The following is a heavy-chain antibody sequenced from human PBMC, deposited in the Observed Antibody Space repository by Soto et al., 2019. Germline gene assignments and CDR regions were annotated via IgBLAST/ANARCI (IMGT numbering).Heavy chain of an antibody. CDR3: ARDKGDFWSGYYTPYYYYYMDV. CDR1: GYTFTSYG. CDR2: ISAYNGNT. J-gene: IGHJ6*03. Sequence: GASVKVSCEASGYTFTSYGISWVRQAPGQGLEWMGWISAYNGNTNYAQKLQGRVTMTTDTSTSTAYMELRSLRSDDTAVYYCARDKGDFWSGYYTPYYYYYMDVWGKGTTVTVSS. D-gene: IGHD3-3*01. V-gene: IGHV1-18*01.